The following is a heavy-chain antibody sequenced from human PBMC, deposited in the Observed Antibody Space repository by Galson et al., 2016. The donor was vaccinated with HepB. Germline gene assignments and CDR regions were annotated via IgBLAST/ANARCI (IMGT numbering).Heavy chain of an antibody. D-gene: IGHD3-3*01. CDR2: ILYDGSKK. V-gene: IGHV3-33*01. CDR1: GFTFSRYG. CDR3: ARDSFTIFGVTPNWFDP. Sequence: SLRLSCAASGFTFSRYGMHWVRQAPGKGLEWVAVILYDGSKKYYADSVKGRLTISRDNSKNTLYLQMNSLRAGDTAVYYCARDSFTIFGVTPNWFDPWGQGTLVTVSS. J-gene: IGHJ5*02.